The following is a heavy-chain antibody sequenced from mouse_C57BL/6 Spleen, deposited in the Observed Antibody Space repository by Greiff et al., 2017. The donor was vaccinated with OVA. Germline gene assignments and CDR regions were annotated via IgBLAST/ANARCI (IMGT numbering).Heavy chain of an antibody. J-gene: IGHJ3*01. D-gene: IGHD1-1*01. Sequence: QVQLQQPGTDLVKPGASVKLSCKASGYTFTSYWMHWVKQRPGQGLEWIGNINPSNGGTNYNEKFKSKATLTVDKSSSTAYMQLSSLTSEDSAVYYCASPSTVVERSAWFAYWGQGTLVTVSA. CDR3: ASPSTVVERSAWFAY. V-gene: IGHV1-53*01. CDR1: GYTFTSYW. CDR2: INPSNGGT.